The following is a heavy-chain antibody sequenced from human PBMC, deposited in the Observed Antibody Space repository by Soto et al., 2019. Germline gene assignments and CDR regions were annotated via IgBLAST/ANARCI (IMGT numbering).Heavy chain of an antibody. CDR3: ARGWVDTAMGLYFDY. D-gene: IGHD5-18*01. V-gene: IGHV3-53*01. CDR1: GFTVSSNY. CDR2: IYSGGST. J-gene: IGHJ4*02. Sequence: GGSLRLSCAASGFTVSSNYMSWVRQAPGKGLEWVSVIYSGGSTYYADSVKRRITISRDKSKNTLYLQMNSLGAEDTAVYYCARGWVDTAMGLYFDYWGQGTLVTVSS.